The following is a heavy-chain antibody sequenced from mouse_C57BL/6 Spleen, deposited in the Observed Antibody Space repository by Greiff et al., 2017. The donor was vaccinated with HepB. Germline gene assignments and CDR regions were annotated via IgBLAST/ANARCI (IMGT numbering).Heavy chain of an antibody. CDR3: ARGNYSNPYFDY. D-gene: IGHD2-5*01. J-gene: IGHJ2*01. CDR1: GYAFSSSW. CDR2: IYPGDGDT. V-gene: IGHV1-82*01. Sequence: VQLQQSGPELVKPGASVKISCKASGYAFSSSWMNWVKQRPGKGLEWIGRIYPGDGDTNYNGKFKGKATLTADKSSSTAYMQLSSLTSEDSAVYFCARGNYSNPYFDYWGQGTTLTVSS.